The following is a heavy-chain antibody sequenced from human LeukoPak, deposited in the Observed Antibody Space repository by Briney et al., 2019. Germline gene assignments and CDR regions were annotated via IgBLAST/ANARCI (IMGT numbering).Heavy chain of an antibody. CDR3: ARVRIVVVPAAITGAFDI. Sequence: GGSLRLSCAASGSTFSSYWMSWVRQAPGKGLEWVANIKQDGSEKYYVDSVKGRFTISRDNAKNSLYLQMNSLRAEDTAVYYCARVRIVVVPAAITGAFDIWGQGTMVTVSS. CDR2: IKQDGSEK. J-gene: IGHJ3*02. D-gene: IGHD2-2*02. CDR1: GSTFSSYW. V-gene: IGHV3-7*01.